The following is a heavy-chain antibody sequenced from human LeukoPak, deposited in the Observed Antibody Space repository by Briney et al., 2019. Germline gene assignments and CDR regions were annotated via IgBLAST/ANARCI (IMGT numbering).Heavy chain of an antibody. CDR1: GFTFSSYA. V-gene: IGHV3-30*04. J-gene: IGHJ6*04. Sequence: GRSLRLSCAASGFTFSSYAMHWVRQAPGKGLEWVAVISYDGSNKYYADSVKGRFTISRDNSKNTLYLQMNSLRAEDTAVYYCARGGTTVYYGMDVWGKGTTVTVSS. CDR2: ISYDGSNK. D-gene: IGHD2-2*01. CDR3: ARGGTTVYYGMDV.